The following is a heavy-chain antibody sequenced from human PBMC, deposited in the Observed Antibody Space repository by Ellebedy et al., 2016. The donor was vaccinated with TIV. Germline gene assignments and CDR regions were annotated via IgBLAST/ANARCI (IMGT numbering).Heavy chain of an antibody. Sequence: AASVKVSCKTSGYTFNAYNIHWVRQAPGQGLEWMAWINPNSGGTNYAQKFQGRVTVTRDTSTSTAFLELSRLRSDDTAVYYCTRDLTNIVSGDYWGQGTLVTVSS. D-gene: IGHD5/OR15-5a*01. CDR2: INPNSGGT. CDR3: TRDLTNIVSGDY. J-gene: IGHJ4*02. V-gene: IGHV1-2*02. CDR1: GYTFNAYN.